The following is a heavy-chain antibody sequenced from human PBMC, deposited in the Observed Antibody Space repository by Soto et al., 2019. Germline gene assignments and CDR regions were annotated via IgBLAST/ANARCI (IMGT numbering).Heavy chain of an antibody. V-gene: IGHV1-69*08. CDR1: GGTFSSYT. J-gene: IGHJ3*02. CDR2: IIPILGIA. Sequence: QVQLVQSGAEVKKPGSSVKVSCKASGGTFSSYTISWVRQAPGQGLEWMGRIIPILGIANYAQKFQGRVTITADKSTSTAYMELSSLRSEDTAVYYCARDGDTYYEYIWGSDRYDAFDIWGQGTMVTVSS. D-gene: IGHD3-16*02. CDR3: ARDGDTYYEYIWGSDRYDAFDI.